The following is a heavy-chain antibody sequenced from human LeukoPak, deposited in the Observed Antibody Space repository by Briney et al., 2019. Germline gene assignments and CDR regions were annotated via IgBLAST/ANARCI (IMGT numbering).Heavy chain of an antibody. Sequence: GGSLRLSCAASGFTFSSYWMHWVRQAPGKGLVWVSRINSGGSITTYADFVKGRFTISRDNAKNSLYLQMNSLRAEDTAVYFCARGQTTVTNWGQGTLVTVSS. CDR3: ARGQTTVTN. CDR2: INSGGSIT. J-gene: IGHJ4*02. D-gene: IGHD4-17*01. CDR1: GFTFSSYW. V-gene: IGHV3-74*01.